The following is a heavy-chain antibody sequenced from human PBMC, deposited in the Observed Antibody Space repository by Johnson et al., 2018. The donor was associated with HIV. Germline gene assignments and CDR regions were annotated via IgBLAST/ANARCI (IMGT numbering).Heavy chain of an antibody. V-gene: IGHV3-66*03. CDR1: GFTVSSYY. CDR3: ARSVNSYYDILTGYYLGAFDI. CDR2: LFSGVTT. J-gene: IGHJ3*02. Sequence: VQLVESGGGLIQPGGSLRLSCAASGFTVSSYYMTWVRQAPGKGLEWVSVLFSGVTTYYADSVKGRFTISRDNSKNTLYLQMGSLRAEDMALYYCARSVNSYYDILTGYYLGAFDIWGQGTMVTVSS. D-gene: IGHD3-9*01.